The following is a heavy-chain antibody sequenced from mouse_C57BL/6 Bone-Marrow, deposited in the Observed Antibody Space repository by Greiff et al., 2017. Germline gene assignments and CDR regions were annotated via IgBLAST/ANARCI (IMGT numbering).Heavy chain of an antibody. CDR1: GFSFNTYA. Sequence: EVKLVESGGGLVQPKGSLKLSCAASGFSFNTYAMNWVRQAPGKGLEWVARIRSKSNNYATYYADSVKDRFTISRDDSESMLYLQMNNLKTEDTAMYYCVRHGDGNYYFDDWGQGTTLTVSS. CDR3: VRHGDGNYYFDD. D-gene: IGHD2-1*01. V-gene: IGHV10-1*01. J-gene: IGHJ2*01. CDR2: IRSKSNNYAT.